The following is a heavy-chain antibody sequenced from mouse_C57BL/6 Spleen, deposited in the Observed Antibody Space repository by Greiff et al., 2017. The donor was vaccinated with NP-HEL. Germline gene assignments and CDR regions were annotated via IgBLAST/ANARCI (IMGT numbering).Heavy chain of an antibody. CDR2: IYPRSGNT. D-gene: IGHD1-1*01. J-gene: IGHJ4*01. Sequence: QVQLKQSGAELARPGASVKLSCKASGYTFTSYGISWVKQRTGQGLEWIGEIYPRSGNTYYNEKFKGKATLTADKSSSTAYMELRSLTSEDSAVYFCARRGTTVVANYYAMDYWGQGTSLTVSS. V-gene: IGHV1-81*01. CDR3: ARRGTTVVANYYAMDY. CDR1: GYTFTSYG.